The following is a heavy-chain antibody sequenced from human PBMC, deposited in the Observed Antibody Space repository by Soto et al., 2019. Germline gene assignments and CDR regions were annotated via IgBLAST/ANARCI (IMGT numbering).Heavy chain of an antibody. CDR2: ISYDGSNK. CDR1: GFTFSSYA. J-gene: IGHJ4*02. CDR3: ARSDY. Sequence: GGSLRLSCAASGFTFSSYAMHWVRQAPGKGLEWVAVISYDGSNKYYADSVKGRFTISRDNSKNTLYLQMNSLRAEDTAVYYCARSDYWGQGTLVTVSS. V-gene: IGHV3-30-3*01.